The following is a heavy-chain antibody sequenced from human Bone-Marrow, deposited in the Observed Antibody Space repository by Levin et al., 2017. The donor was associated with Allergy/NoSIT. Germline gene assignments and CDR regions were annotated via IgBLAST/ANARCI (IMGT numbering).Heavy chain of an antibody. CDR2: ISWNSGNI. V-gene: IGHV3-9*01. CDR3: AKELYDFWSGLSYYYSMDV. D-gene: IGHD3-3*01. Sequence: SGGSLRLSCAASGFTFNNYAMHWVRQAPGKGLEWVSGISWNSGNIAYADSVKGRFTISRDNAKKAIYLQMNSLRVEDTALYFCAKELYDFWSGLSYYYSMDVWGQGTTVTVSS. J-gene: IGHJ6*02. CDR1: GFTFNNYA.